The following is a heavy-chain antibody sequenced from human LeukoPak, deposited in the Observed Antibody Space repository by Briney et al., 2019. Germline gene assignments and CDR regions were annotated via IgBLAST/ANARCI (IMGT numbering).Heavy chain of an antibody. CDR2: INPNSGGT. D-gene: IGHD3-16*02. V-gene: IGHV1-2*02. J-gene: IGHJ4*02. Sequence: ASVKVSCKASGYTFTGYYMHWVRQAPGQGLEWMGWINPNSGGTNYAQKFQGRVTMTRDTSISTAYMELSRLRSDDTAVYYCARIGGNDYVWGSYRSPDYYFDYWGQGTLVTVSS. CDR1: GYTFTGYY. CDR3: ARIGGNDYVWGSYRSPDYYFDY.